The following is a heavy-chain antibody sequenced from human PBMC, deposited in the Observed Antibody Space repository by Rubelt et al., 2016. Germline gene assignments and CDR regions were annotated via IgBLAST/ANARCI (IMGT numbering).Heavy chain of an antibody. Sequence: QVQLVQSGAQVKKPGASVKVSCKASGYTFTKYGVSWVRQAPGQGLEWMGWISTYNGNTNYAQKLQGRVTMTTDTSTSTAYMDRRGLGSDDTAVYYCAKGRRPGMVASSTFDIWGQGTMVTVSS. V-gene: IGHV1-18*01. J-gene: IGHJ3*02. CDR3: AKGRRPGMVASSTFDI. CDR2: ISTYNGNT. CDR1: GYTFTKYG. D-gene: IGHD3-3*01.